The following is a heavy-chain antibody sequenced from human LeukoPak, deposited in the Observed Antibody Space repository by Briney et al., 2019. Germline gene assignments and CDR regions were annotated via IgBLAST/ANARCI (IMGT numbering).Heavy chain of an antibody. CDR1: GFTFSAFS. V-gene: IGHV3-21*04. CDR3: AKRDSSCRYYFDH. J-gene: IGHJ4*02. D-gene: IGHD6-19*01. Sequence: PGGSLRPSCAVSGFTFSAFSMNWVGQATGKGLEWLSSISSSSRYINYADSVKGRLTISRDNSKNTVYVEMNSLRGEDTAIYYCAKRDSSCRYYFDHWGQGTLVTVSS. CDR2: ISSSSRYI.